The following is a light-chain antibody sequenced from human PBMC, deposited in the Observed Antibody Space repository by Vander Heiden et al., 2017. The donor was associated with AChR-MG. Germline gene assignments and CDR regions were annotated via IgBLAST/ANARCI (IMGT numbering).Light chain of an antibody. V-gene: IGKV1-5*03. CDR2: KAS. Sequence: DIQMTQSPSTLSASVGDRVTITCRASQSIGSWLAWYQQKPGNAPNLLMYKASSLESGVPSRFSGSGSGTEFTLTSSSLQPDDFATYYCQQYNSYSYTFGQGTKLEIK. CDR3: QQYNSYSYT. J-gene: IGKJ2*01. CDR1: QSIGSW.